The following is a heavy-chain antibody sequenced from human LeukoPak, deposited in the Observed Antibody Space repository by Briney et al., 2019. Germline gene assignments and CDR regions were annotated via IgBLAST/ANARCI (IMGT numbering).Heavy chain of an antibody. V-gene: IGHV3-53*01. CDR1: GFTVSGYY. J-gene: IGHJ4*02. CDR3: ARDATTGDYFFDY. D-gene: IGHD3-9*01. CDR2: IYSGGGT. Sequence: GGSLRLSCAASGFTVSGYYINWVRQAPGKGLEWVSAIYSGGGTYYADSVRGRFTISRDNSKNTLYLQMNGLRGEDTAVYYCARDATTGDYFFDYWGQGTLVTVSS.